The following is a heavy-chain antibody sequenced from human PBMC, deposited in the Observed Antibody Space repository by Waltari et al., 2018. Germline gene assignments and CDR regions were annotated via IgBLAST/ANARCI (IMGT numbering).Heavy chain of an antibody. D-gene: IGHD3-22*01. CDR3: AHSTPPYYYDESGFNPFDY. V-gene: IGHV1-2*02. CDR1: GYVFTGYY. CDR2: IKPNRGGT. J-gene: IGHJ4*02. Sequence: QVQLVQSGPEVKKPGASVEVYCKASGYVFTGYYIHWVRQAPGQGVEWMGWIKPNRGGTNYAQKFQGRVTMTRDTSSSTVYMELRRLRSDDTAVYYCAHSTPPYYYDESGFNPFDYWGQGTLVTVSS.